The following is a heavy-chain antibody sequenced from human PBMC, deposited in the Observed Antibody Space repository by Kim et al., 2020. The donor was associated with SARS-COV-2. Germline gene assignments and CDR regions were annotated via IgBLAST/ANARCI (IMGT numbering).Heavy chain of an antibody. V-gene: IGHV4-39*01. D-gene: IGHD6-13*01. CDR2: IYYSGST. J-gene: IGHJ5*02. Sequence: SETLSLTCTVSGGSISSSSYYWGWIRQPPGKGLEWIGSIYYSGSTYYNPSLKSRVTISVDTSKNQFSLKLSSVTAADTAVYYCARHWSSWYFDWFDPWGQGTLVTVSS. CDR1: GGSISSSSYY. CDR3: ARHWSSWYFDWFDP.